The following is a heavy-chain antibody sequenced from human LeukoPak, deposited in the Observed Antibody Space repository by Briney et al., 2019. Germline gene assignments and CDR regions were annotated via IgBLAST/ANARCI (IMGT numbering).Heavy chain of an antibody. CDR1: GFTFSSYA. CDR2: ISYDGSNK. D-gene: IGHD6-13*01. V-gene: IGHV3-30*04. Sequence: PGRSRRLSCAASGFTFSSYAMHWVRQAPGKGLKWVAVISYDGSNKYYADSVKGRFTISRDNSKNTLYLQMSSLRAEDTAVYYCAREVSSRIDFDYWGQGTLVTVSS. CDR3: AREVSSRIDFDY. J-gene: IGHJ4*02.